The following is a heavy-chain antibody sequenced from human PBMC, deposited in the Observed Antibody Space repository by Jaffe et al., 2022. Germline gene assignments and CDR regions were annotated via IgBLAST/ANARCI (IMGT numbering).Heavy chain of an antibody. V-gene: IGHV4-4*02. D-gene: IGHD3-10*01. Sequence: QVQLQESGPGLVKPSGTLSLTCAVSGGSISSSNWWSWVRQPPGKGLEWIGEIYHSGSTNYNPSLKSRVTISVDKSKNQFSLKLSSVTAADTAVYYCATSVGVWFREIRYFDLWGRGTLVTVSS. CDR2: IYHSGST. CDR3: ATSVGVWFREIRYFDL. CDR1: GGSISSSNW. J-gene: IGHJ2*01.